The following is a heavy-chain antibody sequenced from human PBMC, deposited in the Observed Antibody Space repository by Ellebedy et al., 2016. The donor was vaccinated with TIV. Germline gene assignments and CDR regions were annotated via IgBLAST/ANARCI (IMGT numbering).Heavy chain of an antibody. D-gene: IGHD1-26*01. CDR1: GFTFSSHW. CDR2: IKQDGGDK. Sequence: GGSLRLXCAASGFTFSSHWMSWVRQTPGKGLEWVANIKQDGGDKYYVDSVKGRFTISRDNAKNSLYLQMNTLGADDTAVYYCVRNGGAFDYWGQGTLVTVSS. J-gene: IGHJ4*02. V-gene: IGHV3-7*03. CDR3: VRNGGAFDY.